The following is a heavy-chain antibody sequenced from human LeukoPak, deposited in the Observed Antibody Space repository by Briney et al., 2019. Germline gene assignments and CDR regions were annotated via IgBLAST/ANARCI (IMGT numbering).Heavy chain of an antibody. CDR1: GGTFSSYA. Sequence: GASVKVSCKASGGTFSSYAISWVRQAPGQGLEWMGGIIPIFGTANYAQKFQGRVTITADESTSTAYMELSSLRSEDTAVYYCARDSAAMVRGVTTFDYWGQGTLVTVSS. D-gene: IGHD3-10*01. V-gene: IGHV1-69*13. CDR3: ARDSAAMVRGVTTFDY. J-gene: IGHJ4*02. CDR2: IIPIFGTA.